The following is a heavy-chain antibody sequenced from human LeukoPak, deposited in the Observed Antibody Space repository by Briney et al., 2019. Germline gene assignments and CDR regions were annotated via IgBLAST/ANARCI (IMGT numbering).Heavy chain of an antibody. CDR1: RFTFSSYA. D-gene: IGHD5-18*01. CDR2: ISGSGGST. Sequence: GGSLRLSCAASRFTFSSYAMSWVRQAPGKGLEWVSAISGSGGSTYYADSVKGRFTISRDNSKNTLYLQMNSLRAEDTAVYYCAKDSPPYTAMVTDFDYWGQGTLVTVSS. V-gene: IGHV3-23*01. CDR3: AKDSPPYTAMVTDFDY. J-gene: IGHJ4*02.